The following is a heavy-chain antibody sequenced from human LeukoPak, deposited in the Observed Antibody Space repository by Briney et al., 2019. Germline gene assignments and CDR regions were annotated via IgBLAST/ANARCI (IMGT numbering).Heavy chain of an antibody. V-gene: IGHV3-15*01. CDR2: IKSKTDGGTT. CDR1: GFTFSNAW. J-gene: IGHJ4*02. Sequence: GGSLRLSCAASGFTFSNAWMSWVRQAPGKGLEWVGRIKSKTDGGTTDYAAPVKGRFTISRDDSKNTLYLQMNSLKTEDTAVYYCTTAPNPIVVVVAATLYYLDYWGQGTLVTVSS. CDR3: TTAPNPIVVVVAATLYYLDY. D-gene: IGHD2-15*01.